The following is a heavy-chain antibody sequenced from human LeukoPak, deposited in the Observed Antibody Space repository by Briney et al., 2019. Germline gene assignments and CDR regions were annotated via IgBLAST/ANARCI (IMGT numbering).Heavy chain of an antibody. CDR1: GGTFNSYA. D-gene: IGHD2-15*01. CDR2: IIPIFGTP. CDR3: ARDRQYCSGGSCYFDY. J-gene: IGHJ4*02. Sequence: ASVKVSRKASGGTFNSYAISWVRQAPGQGLEWVGRIIPIFGTPNYAQKFQGRVTITTDESTSTAYMDLSSLRSEDTAVYYCARDRQYCSGGSCYFDYWGQGTLVTVSS. V-gene: IGHV1-69*05.